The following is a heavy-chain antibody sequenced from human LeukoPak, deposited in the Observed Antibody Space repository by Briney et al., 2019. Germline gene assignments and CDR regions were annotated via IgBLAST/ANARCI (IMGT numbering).Heavy chain of an antibody. CDR3: TARYCRSNNCYGKYFQR. Sequence: GGSLRLSCAASGFTFSNAWMSWVRQAPGKGLEWVGRIKSKTDGGTTDYAAPVKGRFTISRDDSKNTLYLQMNSLKTEDTAVYYRTARYCRSNNCYGKYFQRWGQGTLVTVSS. J-gene: IGHJ1*01. D-gene: IGHD2-2*01. CDR1: GFTFSNAW. V-gene: IGHV3-15*01. CDR2: IKSKTDGGTT.